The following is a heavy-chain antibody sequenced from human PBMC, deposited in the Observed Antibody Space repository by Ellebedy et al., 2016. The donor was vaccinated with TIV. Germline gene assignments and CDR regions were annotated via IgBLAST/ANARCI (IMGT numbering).Heavy chain of an antibody. J-gene: IGHJ2*01. CDR3: ARDPGGWFFDL. CDR1: GFSVSNNY. CDR2: MYKNGNT. Sequence: GESLKISCAASGFSVSNNYMSWVRQAPGKGLEWVSVMYKNGNTYYADSAQGRFPISRDNSKSTLYLQLDGLRVDDTAVYYCARDPGGWFFDLWGRGTLVTVSS. V-gene: IGHV3-53*01.